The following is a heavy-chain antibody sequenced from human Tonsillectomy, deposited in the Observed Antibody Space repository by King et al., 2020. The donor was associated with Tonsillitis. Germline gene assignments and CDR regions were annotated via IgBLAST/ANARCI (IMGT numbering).Heavy chain of an antibody. V-gene: IGHV3-48*02. D-gene: IGHD1-26*01. CDR1: GFTFSRFS. CDR3: ARDGGTYTCQLDI. Sequence: VQLVESGGGLVQPGGSLRLSCAASGFTFSRFSMNWVRQAPGKGLEWLSYISSSSTTINYAESVKGRFTISRDNAKNSLNLQMNSLRDEDTALYYCARDGGTYTCQLDIWGQGTMVTVSS. J-gene: IGHJ3*02. CDR2: ISSSSTTI.